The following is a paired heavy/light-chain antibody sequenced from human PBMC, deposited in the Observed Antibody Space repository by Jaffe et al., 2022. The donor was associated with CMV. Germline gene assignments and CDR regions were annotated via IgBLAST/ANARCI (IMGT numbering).Heavy chain of an antibody. J-gene: IGHJ4*02. V-gene: IGHV1-69*01. Sequence: QVQLVQSGAEVKKPGSSVKVSCKASGGSFTSYSINWVRQAPGQGLEWMGGIIPAFGTVNDAQKFRDRVTITADESTSTAFMEVSSLTSEDTAMYYCASHIYSDSSSFSQWGQGTRVTVSS. CDR2: IIPAFGTV. CDR3: ASHIYSDSSSFSQ. D-gene: IGHD6-13*01. CDR1: GGSFTSYS.
Light chain of an antibody. V-gene: IGLV1-44*01. J-gene: IGLJ3*02. Sequence: QSVLTQSPPSSGTPGQRVTISCFGNVSNIGSNPAHWYQQVPGTAPKLLIYSNNQRPSGVPDRFSGSKSGTSASLAISGLQSEDEADYYCAAWEDTLNGWVFGGGTKLTVL. CDR3: AAWEDTLNGWV. CDR2: SNN. CDR1: VSNIGSNP.